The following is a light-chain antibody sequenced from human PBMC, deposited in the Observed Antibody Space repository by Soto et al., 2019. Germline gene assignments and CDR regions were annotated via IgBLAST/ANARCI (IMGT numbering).Light chain of an antibody. CDR2: GAS. CDR3: QQYDSYPWT. J-gene: IGKJ1*01. V-gene: IGKV1-5*01. CDR1: HNIGSW. Sequence: DIQMTQSPSTLSASVGDRVTITCRASHNIGSWLAWYQQKPGKAPNLLIYGASSLEGGAPSRFSGSGSGTEFTLTISSLQPDDFATYYCQQYDSYPWTFGQGTKVDIK.